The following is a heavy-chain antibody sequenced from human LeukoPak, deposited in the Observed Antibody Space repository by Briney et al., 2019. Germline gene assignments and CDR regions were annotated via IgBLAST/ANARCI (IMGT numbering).Heavy chain of an antibody. CDR1: GYTFNGYY. V-gene: IGHV1-2*02. J-gene: IGHJ6*02. D-gene: IGHD6-13*01. CDR3: ARDRLGLSSPGYYYYGMDV. CDR2: INPNSGAT. Sequence: ASEKVSCKASGYTFNGYYIQWVRQAPGQGLEWMGLINPNSGATIYSKKFQGRVTMSRDTSISTAYMELYRLRSDDTAVYFCARDRLGLSSPGYYYYGMDVWGQGTTVTVSS.